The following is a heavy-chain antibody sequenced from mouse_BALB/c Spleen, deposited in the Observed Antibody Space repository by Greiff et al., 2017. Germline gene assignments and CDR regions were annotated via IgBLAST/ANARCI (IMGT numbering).Heavy chain of an antibody. V-gene: IGHV1S29*02. CDR3: GRWDYEDAMDY. CDR2: IYPYNGGT. CDR1: GYTFTDYN. Sequence: VQLQQSGPELVKPGASVKISCKASGYTFTDYNMHWVKQSHGKSLEWIGYIYPYNGGTGYNQKFKSKATLTVDNSSSTAYMELRSLTSEDSAVYYCGRWDYEDAMDYWGQGTSVTVSS. D-gene: IGHD1-1*01. J-gene: IGHJ4*01.